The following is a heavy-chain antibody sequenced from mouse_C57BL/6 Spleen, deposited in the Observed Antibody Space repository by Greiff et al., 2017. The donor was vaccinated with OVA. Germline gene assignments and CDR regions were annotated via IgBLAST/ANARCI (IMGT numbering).Heavy chain of an antibody. CDR1: GFTFSSYT. V-gene: IGHV5-9*01. CDR2: ISGGGGNT. J-gene: IGHJ4*01. D-gene: IGHD1-1*01. CDR3: ARHSPYYYGSSFYAMDY. Sequence: EVKLMESGGGLVKPGGSLKLSCAASGFTFSSYTMSWVRQTPEKRLEWVATISGGGGNTYYPDSVKGRFTISRDNAKNTLYLQMSSLRSEDTALYYGARHSPYYYGSSFYAMDYWGQGTSVTVSS.